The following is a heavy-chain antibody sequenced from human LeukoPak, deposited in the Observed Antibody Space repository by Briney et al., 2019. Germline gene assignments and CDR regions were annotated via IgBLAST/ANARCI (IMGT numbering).Heavy chain of an antibody. CDR3: AKPAYYYDSSGYYRDY. V-gene: IGHV3-30*18. D-gene: IGHD3-22*01. CDR1: GFTFSSYG. CDR2: ISYDGSNK. Sequence: GGSLRLSCAASGFTFSSYGMHWVRQAPGKGLEWVAVISYDGSNKYYADSVKGRFTISRDNSKDTLYLQMNSLRAEDTAVYYCAKPAYYYDSSGYYRDYWGQGTLVTVSS. J-gene: IGHJ4*02.